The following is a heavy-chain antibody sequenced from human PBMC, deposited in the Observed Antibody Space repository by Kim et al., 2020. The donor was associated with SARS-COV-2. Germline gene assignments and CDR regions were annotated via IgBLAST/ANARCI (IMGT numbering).Heavy chain of an antibody. V-gene: IGHV3-7*03. CDR1: GFTFSSYW. CDR3: AREDRRSTMVLRVKAAFDI. Sequence: GGSLRLSCAASGFTFSSYWMSWVRQAPGKGLEWVANIKKDGSERYYVDSVKRRFTISRDNTKNALYLQMNSLRAEDTAVYYCAREDRRSTMVLRVKAAFDIWGQGTMVTVSS. CDR2: IKKDGSER. D-gene: IGHD3-10*01. J-gene: IGHJ3*02.